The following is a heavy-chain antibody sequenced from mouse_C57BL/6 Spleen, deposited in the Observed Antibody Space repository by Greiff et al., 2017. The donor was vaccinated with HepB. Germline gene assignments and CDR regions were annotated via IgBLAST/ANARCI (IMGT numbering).Heavy chain of an antibody. Sequence: QVQLQQPGAELVRPGSSVKLSCKASGYTFTSYWMDWVKQRPGQGLEWIGNIYPSDSETHYNQKFKDKATLTVDKSSSTAYMQLSSLTSEDSAVYYCARRYTLYYAMDYWGQGTSVTVSS. V-gene: IGHV1-61*01. CDR3: ARRYTLYYAMDY. CDR1: GYTFTSYW. CDR2: IYPSDSET. J-gene: IGHJ4*01. D-gene: IGHD2-14*01.